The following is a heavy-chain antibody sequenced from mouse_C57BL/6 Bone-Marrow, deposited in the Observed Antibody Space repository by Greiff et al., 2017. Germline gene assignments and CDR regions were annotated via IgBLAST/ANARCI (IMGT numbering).Heavy chain of an antibody. CDR2: IYPRSGNT. J-gene: IGHJ3*01. Sequence: QVQLQQSGAELARPGASVKLSCKASGYTFTSYGISWVKQRTGQGLEWIGEIYPRSGNTYYNEKFKGKATLTADKSSSTAYMELRSRTSEDSAVYFCARWGVSAWFAYWGQGTLVTVSA. V-gene: IGHV1-81*01. CDR3: ARWGVSAWFAY. CDR1: GYTFTSYG.